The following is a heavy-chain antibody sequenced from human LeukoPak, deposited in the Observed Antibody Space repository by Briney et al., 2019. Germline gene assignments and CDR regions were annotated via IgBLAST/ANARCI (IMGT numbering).Heavy chain of an antibody. J-gene: IGHJ1*01. V-gene: IGHV3-64D*06. CDR1: TFTFNTYA. Sequence: PVGSLRLSCSASTFTFNTYAMHWVRQAPGKGLEYISGVSSDAVTTYHAESVKGIFTISRDNSKNTLYLQMSSLRAEDTAVYYCVKAGDYVGNSGYFHHWGQGTLVPVSS. CDR2: VSSDAVTT. CDR3: VKAGDYVGNSGYFHH. D-gene: IGHD4-23*01.